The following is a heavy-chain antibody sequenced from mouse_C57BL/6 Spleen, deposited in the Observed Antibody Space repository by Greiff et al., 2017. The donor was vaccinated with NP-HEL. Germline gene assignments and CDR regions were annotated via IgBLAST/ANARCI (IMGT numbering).Heavy chain of an antibody. J-gene: IGHJ2*01. Sequence: EVQVVESGEGLVKPGGSLKLSCAASGFTFSSYAMSWVRQTPEKRLEWVAYISSGGDYIYYADTVKGRFTISKDNARNTLYLQMSSLKSEDTAMYYCTIGGGYSPFDYWGQGTTLTVSS. CDR1: GFTFSSYA. V-gene: IGHV5-9-1*02. D-gene: IGHD2-3*01. CDR2: ISSGGDYI. CDR3: TIGGGYSPFDY.